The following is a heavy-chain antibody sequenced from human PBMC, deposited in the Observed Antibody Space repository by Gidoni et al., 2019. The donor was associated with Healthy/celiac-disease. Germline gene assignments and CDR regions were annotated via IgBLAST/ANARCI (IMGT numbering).Heavy chain of an antibody. CDR2: ISSSGGST. CDR1: GFTFSSYA. D-gene: IGHD6-19*01. CDR3: AKDREGGWYSDYFDY. Sequence: EVQLLESGGGLVQPGGSLRLSCAASGFTFSSYAISWVRQAPGKGLEWVSAISSSGGSTYYADSVKGRFTISRDNSKNTLYLQMNSLRAEDTAVYYCAKDREGGWYSDYFDYWGQGTLVTVSS. J-gene: IGHJ4*02. V-gene: IGHV3-23*01.